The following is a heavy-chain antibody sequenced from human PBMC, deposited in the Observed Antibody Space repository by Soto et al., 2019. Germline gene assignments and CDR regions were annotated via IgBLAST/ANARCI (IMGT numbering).Heavy chain of an antibody. CDR3: AKGSTYSFYFDH. V-gene: IGHV3-23*01. J-gene: IGHJ4*01. CDR1: GFSFSSYD. Sequence: GVLRLSCVASGFSFSSYDMSWVRQAPGKGLEWVSFIIGNSGTTYYADSVKGRFTISRDNSKNTLYLQMSRLGAEDTAAYYCAKGSTYSFYFDHWGQGTLVTVS. D-gene: IGHD5-18*01. CDR2: IIGNSGTT.